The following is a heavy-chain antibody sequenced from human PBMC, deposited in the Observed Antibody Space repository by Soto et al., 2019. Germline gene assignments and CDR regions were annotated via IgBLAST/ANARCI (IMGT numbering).Heavy chain of an antibody. D-gene: IGHD6-19*01. Sequence: QVQLVQSGAEVKKPGASVKVPCKASGYTFTDYYVHWVRQAPGQGLEWMGWINTNSGVTNFAQKFQGWVTLTRDTSVNTAYMELNRLKSDDTAVFFCARGVSGWSPFDFWGQGTLVTVSS. CDR2: INTNSGVT. CDR3: ARGVSGWSPFDF. J-gene: IGHJ4*02. V-gene: IGHV1-2*04. CDR1: GYTFTDYY.